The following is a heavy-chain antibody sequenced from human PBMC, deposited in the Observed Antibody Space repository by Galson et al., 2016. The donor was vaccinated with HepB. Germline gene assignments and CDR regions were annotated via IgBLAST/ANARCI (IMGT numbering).Heavy chain of an antibody. CDR3: ARPQLFDYYNSRGAFDI. CDR1: GGSISSSSYY. J-gene: IGHJ3*02. D-gene: IGHD3-22*01. CDR2: IYYSGTT. Sequence: SETLSLTCRVSGGSISSSSYYWGWIRQPPGKGLEWIGSIYYSGTTDYNPSLKSRVTISLDTSKNQFSLKLTSVTAADTAMYYCARPQLFDYYNSRGAFDIWGQGTMVTVSS. V-gene: IGHV4-39*01.